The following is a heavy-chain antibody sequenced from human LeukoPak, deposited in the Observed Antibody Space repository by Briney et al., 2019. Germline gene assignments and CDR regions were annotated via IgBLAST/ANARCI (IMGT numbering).Heavy chain of an antibody. V-gene: IGHV3-49*04. Sequence: PGGSLRLSCAASGFTFSSYAMSWVRQAPGKGLEWVGFIRSNLHGGTPEYAASVKGRFTISRDDSNSIAYLEMDSLKTDDTAVYYCTGDQTPYYWGQGTLVTVSS. CDR3: TGDQTPYY. CDR2: IRSNLHGGTP. CDR1: GFTFSSYA. J-gene: IGHJ4*02.